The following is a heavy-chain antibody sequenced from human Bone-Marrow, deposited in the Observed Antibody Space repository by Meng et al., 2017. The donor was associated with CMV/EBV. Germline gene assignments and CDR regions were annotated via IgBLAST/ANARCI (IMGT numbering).Heavy chain of an antibody. CDR3: AKDGGYGMDV. V-gene: IGHV3-33*06. J-gene: IGHJ6*02. D-gene: IGHD3-16*01. CDR1: GFTFSSYA. CDR2: IWYDGSNK. Sequence: GASLKISCAASGFTFSSYALHWVRQAPGKGREWVAVIWYDGSNKYYADSVKGRFTISRDNSKNTLYLQMNSLRAEDTAVYYCAKDGGYGMDVWGQGTTVTVSS.